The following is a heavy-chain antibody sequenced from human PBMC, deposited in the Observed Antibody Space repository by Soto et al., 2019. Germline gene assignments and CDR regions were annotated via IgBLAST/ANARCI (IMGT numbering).Heavy chain of an antibody. CDR3: GKSAEEGKYYYYYMDV. V-gene: IGHV3-9*01. CDR1: GFTFDDYA. Sequence: EVQLVESGGGLVQPGRSLRLSCAASGFTFDDYAMHWVRQAPGKGLEWVSGISWNSGSIGYADSVKGRFTISRDNAKNSLYQQLNSRRTEDTALYYCGKSAEEGKYYYYYMDVWGKGTTVTVSS. CDR2: ISWNSGSI. J-gene: IGHJ6*03.